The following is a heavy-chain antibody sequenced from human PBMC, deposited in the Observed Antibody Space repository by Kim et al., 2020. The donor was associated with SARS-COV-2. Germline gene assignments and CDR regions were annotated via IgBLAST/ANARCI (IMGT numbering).Heavy chain of an antibody. Sequence: GGSLRLSCAASGFTFSSYAMSWVRQAPGKGLEWVSAISGSGGSTYYADSVKGRFTISRDNSKNTLYLQMNSLRAEDTAVYYCAKDRYYDSSGYYPSLFDYWGQGTLVTVSS. J-gene: IGHJ4*02. D-gene: IGHD3-22*01. V-gene: IGHV3-23*01. CDR2: ISGSGGST. CDR3: AKDRYYDSSGYYPSLFDY. CDR1: GFTFSSYA.